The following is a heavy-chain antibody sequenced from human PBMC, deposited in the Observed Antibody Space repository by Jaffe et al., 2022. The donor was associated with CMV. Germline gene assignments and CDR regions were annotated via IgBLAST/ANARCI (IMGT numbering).Heavy chain of an antibody. D-gene: IGHD3-10*01. V-gene: IGHV4-31*03. CDR3: ATSGPGPQARDYSASGKGAFDI. CDR2: IYYSGST. Sequence: QVQLQESGPGLVKPSQTLSLTCTVSGGSISSGGYYWSWIRQHPGKGLEWIGYIYYSGSTYYNPSLKSRVTISVDTSKNQFSLKLSSVTAADTAVYYCATSGPGPQARDYSASGKGAFDIWGQGTMVTVSS. J-gene: IGHJ3*02. CDR1: GGSISSGGYY.